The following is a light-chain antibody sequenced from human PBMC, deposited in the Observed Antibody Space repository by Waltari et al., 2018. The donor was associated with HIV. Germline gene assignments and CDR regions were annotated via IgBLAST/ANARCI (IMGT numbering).Light chain of an antibody. CDR3: SSYTATTAIL. CDR1: NSDVGDYNY. Sequence: QSVLTQPASVSGSPGQSITISCTGTNSDVGDYNYVSWYQQHPGKAPKLLIYEVTHRPSGISIRFSGFKSGNTASMTISGLQAEDEADYYCSSYTATTAILFGGGTKVTVL. J-gene: IGLJ3*02. CDR2: EVT. V-gene: IGLV2-14*01.